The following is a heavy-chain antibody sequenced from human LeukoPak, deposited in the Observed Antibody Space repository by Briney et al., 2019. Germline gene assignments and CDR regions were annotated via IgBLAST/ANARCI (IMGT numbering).Heavy chain of an antibody. CDR3: ARATPWWRLGESYWYFDL. Sequence: SETLSLTCTVSGGSISSFYWSWIRQPPGKGLDWIGYIYYSGSTNYNPSLKSRVTISVDTSKNQFSLKLSSVTAADTAVYYCARATPWWRLGESYWYFDLWGRGTLVTVSS. CDR1: GGSISSFY. J-gene: IGHJ2*01. D-gene: IGHD3-10*01. V-gene: IGHV4-59*01. CDR2: IYYSGST.